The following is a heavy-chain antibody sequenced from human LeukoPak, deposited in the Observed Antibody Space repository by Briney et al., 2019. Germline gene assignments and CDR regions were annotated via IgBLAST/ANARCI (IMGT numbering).Heavy chain of an antibody. V-gene: IGHV4-59*01. CDR2: IYYSGSS. CDR1: SGSISSYY. J-gene: IGHJ6*03. Sequence: SETLSLTCTVSSGSISSYYWTWIRQPPGKALEWIGYIYYSGSSSYNPSLSSRVTISLDTSKSQFSLKLSSVTAADTAVYCARNVRSEGPPFYYYYMDVWGKGTTVTVSS. CDR3: ARNVRSEGPPFYYYYMDV.